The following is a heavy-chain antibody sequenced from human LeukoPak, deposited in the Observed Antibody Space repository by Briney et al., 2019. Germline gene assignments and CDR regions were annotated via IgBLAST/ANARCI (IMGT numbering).Heavy chain of an antibody. Sequence: GASVKVSCKASGYTFTSYAINWVRQATGQGLEWMGWMNPDSGNTGYAQKFQGRVTMTRNTSISTAYMELSSLTSEDTAVYYCARAKRFGELLYGWGQGTLVTVSS. CDR2: MNPDSGNT. CDR3: ARAKRFGELLYG. J-gene: IGHJ4*02. V-gene: IGHV1-8*02. CDR1: GYTFTSYA. D-gene: IGHD3-10*01.